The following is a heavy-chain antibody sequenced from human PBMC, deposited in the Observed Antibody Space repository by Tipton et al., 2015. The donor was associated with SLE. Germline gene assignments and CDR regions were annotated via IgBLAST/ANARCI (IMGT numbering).Heavy chain of an antibody. V-gene: IGHV3-30*04. CDR3: ASQMTIRDAFDI. Sequence: SLRLSCAASGFTFSSYAMHWVRQAPGKGLEWVAVISYDGSNKYYADSVEGRFTISRDNSKNTLYLQMNSLRAEDTAVYYCASQMTIRDAFDIWGQGTMVTVSS. D-gene: IGHD5-24*01. CDR2: ISYDGSNK. J-gene: IGHJ3*02. CDR1: GFTFSSYA.